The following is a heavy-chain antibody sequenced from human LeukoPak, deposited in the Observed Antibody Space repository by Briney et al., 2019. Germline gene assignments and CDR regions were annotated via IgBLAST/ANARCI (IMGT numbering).Heavy chain of an antibody. CDR1: GGSISSNNYY. Sequence: SETLSLTCTVSGGSISSNNYYWGWIRQPPGKGLEWIGEINHSGSTNYNPSLKSRVTISVDTSKNQFSLKLSSVTAADTAVYYCARGTNDFWSGYSRTFDPWGQGTLVTVSS. J-gene: IGHJ5*02. D-gene: IGHD3-3*01. V-gene: IGHV4-39*07. CDR3: ARGTNDFWSGYSRTFDP. CDR2: INHSGST.